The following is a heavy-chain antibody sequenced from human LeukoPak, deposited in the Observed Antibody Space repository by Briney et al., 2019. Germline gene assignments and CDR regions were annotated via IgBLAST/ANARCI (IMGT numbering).Heavy chain of an antibody. D-gene: IGHD5-18*01. CDR1: GFTFSSYA. J-gene: IGHJ4*02. Sequence: GRSLRLSCAASGFTFSSYAMHWVRQAPGKGLEWVAVISYDGSNKYYADSVKGRFTISRDNSKNTLYLQMNSLRAEDTAVYYCARGYSYGYWYFDYWGQGTLVTVSS. CDR3: ARGYSYGYWYFDY. CDR2: ISYDGSNK. V-gene: IGHV3-30-3*01.